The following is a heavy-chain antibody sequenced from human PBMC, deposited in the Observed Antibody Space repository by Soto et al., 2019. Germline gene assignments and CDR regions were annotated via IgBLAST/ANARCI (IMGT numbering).Heavy chain of an antibody. J-gene: IGHJ4*02. CDR1: GFTFDDYG. D-gene: IGHD1-26*01. V-gene: IGHV3-20*04. CDR2: VNWNGGST. CDR3: VRGASLNFDY. Sequence: GGSLRLSCAASGFTFDDYGMSWARQAPGKGLEWVSGVNWNGGSTGYADSVKGRFTISRDNAKNSLYLQMNSLRAEDTAFYYCVRGASLNFDYWGQGTLVTVSA.